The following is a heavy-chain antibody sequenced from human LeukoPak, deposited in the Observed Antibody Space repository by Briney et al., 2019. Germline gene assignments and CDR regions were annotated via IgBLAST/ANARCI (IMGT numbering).Heavy chain of an antibody. CDR1: GDSVSSNSAA. D-gene: IGHD6-13*01. V-gene: IGHV6-1*01. J-gene: IGHJ6*03. Sequence: SQTLSLTCAISGDSVSSNSAAWNWIRQSPSRGLEWLGRTYYRSKWYNDYAVSVKSRITINPDTSKNQFSLQLNSVTPEDTAVYYCARGMYSSSWPYYYYYYYMDVWGKGTTVTISS. CDR3: ARGMYSSSWPYYYYYYYMDV. CDR2: TYYRSKWYN.